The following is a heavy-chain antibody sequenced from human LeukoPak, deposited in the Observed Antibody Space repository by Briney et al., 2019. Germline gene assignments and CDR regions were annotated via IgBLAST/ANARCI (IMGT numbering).Heavy chain of an antibody. D-gene: IGHD1-26*01. CDR2: IYTSGST. J-gene: IGHJ6*03. Sequence: PSETLSLTCTVSGGSISSGSYYWSWIRQPAGKGLEWIGRIYTSGSTNYNPSLKSRVTISVDTSKNQFSLKLSSVTAADTAVYYCARGGWELLRHYYMDVWGKGTTVTVSS. CDR1: GGSISSGSYY. V-gene: IGHV4-61*02. CDR3: ARGGWELLRHYYMDV.